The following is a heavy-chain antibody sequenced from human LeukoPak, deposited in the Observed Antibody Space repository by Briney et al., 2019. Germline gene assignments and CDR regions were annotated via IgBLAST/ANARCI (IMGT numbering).Heavy chain of an antibody. J-gene: IGHJ3*01. CDR1: GFTFSRHY. V-gene: IGHV3-7*01. CDR3: AREADGFDV. Sequence: GGSLRLSCEASGFTFSRHYISWIRQAPGKGLEWVANIKQDGSDKYYLDSVKGRFTISRDNAKSYLYLQMNSLRVEDTALYYCAREADGFDVWGQGTMVTVSS. CDR2: IKQDGSDK.